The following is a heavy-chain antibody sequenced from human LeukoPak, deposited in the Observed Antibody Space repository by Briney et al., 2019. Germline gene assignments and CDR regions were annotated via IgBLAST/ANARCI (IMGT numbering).Heavy chain of an antibody. J-gene: IGHJ4*02. Sequence: GGSLRLSCAASGFPFSTYTVSWVRQAPGKGLQWVSSIIGGDATIYYADSVKGRFTISRDISKNTLYPQMNSLRAEDTAIYYCAKGASPFDYLGQGTLVTVSS. V-gene: IGHV3-23*01. CDR1: GFPFSTYT. CDR3: AKGASPFDY. CDR2: IIGGDATI.